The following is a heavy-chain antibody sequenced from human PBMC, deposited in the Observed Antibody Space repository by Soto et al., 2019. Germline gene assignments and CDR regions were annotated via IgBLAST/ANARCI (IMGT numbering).Heavy chain of an antibody. Sequence: GDSVKVSCKASGYTFTGYYVHWVRQAPGQGLEWMGWINPNSGDTYLAQRFQGRVTMNRDTSIGTAYMELRGLTSDDTAEYYCAKGAAIVAAGTSVYLYNAMDVWGQGTTVTVSS. CDR2: INPNSGDT. V-gene: IGHV1-2*02. D-gene: IGHD1-26*01. CDR3: AKGAAIVAAGTSVYLYNAMDV. J-gene: IGHJ6*02. CDR1: GYTFTGYY.